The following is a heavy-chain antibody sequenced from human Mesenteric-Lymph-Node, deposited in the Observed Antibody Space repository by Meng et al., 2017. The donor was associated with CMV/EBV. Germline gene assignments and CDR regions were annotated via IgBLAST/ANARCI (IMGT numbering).Heavy chain of an antibody. V-gene: IGHV4-59*12. CDR1: GGSISSYY. J-gene: IGHJ4*02. Sequence: SETLSLTCTVSGGSISSYYWSWIRQSPGKGLEWIGYIHDSGSTYYNPSLKSRVTISVDTSKNQFSLKLSSVTAADTAVYYCASIGDYYDSKSVDYWGQGTLVTVSS. CDR3: ASIGDYYDSKSVDY. CDR2: IHDSGST. D-gene: IGHD3-22*01.